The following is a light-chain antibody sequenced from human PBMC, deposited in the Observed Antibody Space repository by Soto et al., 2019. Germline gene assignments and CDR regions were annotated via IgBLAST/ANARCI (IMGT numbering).Light chain of an antibody. CDR1: QGISNY. CDR2: AAS. CDR3: QKYSSVIT. V-gene: IGKV1-27*01. Sequence: DLQMTQSPASLSASVGDRVTITCRASQGISNYLAWYQQKPGKVPKLLIYAASTLQSGVPSRISGSGSGTDFTLTITSLQPEDVATYYCQKYSSVITFGQGTRLEIK. J-gene: IGKJ5*01.